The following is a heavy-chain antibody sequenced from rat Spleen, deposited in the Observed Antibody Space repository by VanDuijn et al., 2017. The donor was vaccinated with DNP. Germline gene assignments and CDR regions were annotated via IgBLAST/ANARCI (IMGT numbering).Heavy chain of an antibody. CDR1: GYSITSTY. D-gene: IGHD4-3*01. J-gene: IGHJ1*01. V-gene: IGHV3-1*01. CDR2: ISYSGGT. CDR3: ARGSGERYWSFDF. Sequence: DVHLQESGPGLVKPAQSLSLTCSVTGYSITSTYWAWIRKFPGNKMEWMGYISYSGGTSYHPSLKSRISITRDTSKNQFFLQLNSVTTEDTATYYCARGSGERYWSFDFWGPGTMVTVSS.